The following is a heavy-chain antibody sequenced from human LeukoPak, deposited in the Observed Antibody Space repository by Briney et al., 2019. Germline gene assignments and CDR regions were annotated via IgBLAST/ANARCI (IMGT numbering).Heavy chain of an antibody. D-gene: IGHD3-22*01. CDR1: GFTFSSYR. Sequence: GGSLRLSCAASGFTFSSYRKNWVRQAPGKGLEWISSISSTSSYIYYADSVKGRFTISRDNAKNSLYLQMNSLRAEDTAVYYCARMGDSSGTDAFDIWGQGTMVTVSS. CDR2: ISSTSSYI. CDR3: ARMGDSSGTDAFDI. V-gene: IGHV3-21*01. J-gene: IGHJ3*02.